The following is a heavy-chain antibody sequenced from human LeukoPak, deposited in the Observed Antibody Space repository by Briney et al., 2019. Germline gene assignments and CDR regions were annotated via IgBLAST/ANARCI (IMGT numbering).Heavy chain of an antibody. CDR1: GFNVNNNY. Sequence: GGSLRLSCAASGFNVNNNYMTWVRQAPGKRLEWVSIIYSDGNTYYADSVKGRCTISRDISKNKLSLRMNSLRAEDTAVYFCARAHLGDTGMAFPYYFDSWGQGTLVTVSS. CDR3: ARAHLGDTGMAFPYYFDS. J-gene: IGHJ4*02. D-gene: IGHD5-18*01. V-gene: IGHV3-53*01. CDR2: IYSDGNT.